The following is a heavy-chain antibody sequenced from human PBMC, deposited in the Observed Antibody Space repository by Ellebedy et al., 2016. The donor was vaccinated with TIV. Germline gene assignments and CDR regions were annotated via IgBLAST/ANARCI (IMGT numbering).Heavy chain of an antibody. J-gene: IGHJ1*01. CDR3: ARISTSGRGADQSFQH. V-gene: IGHV5-51*01. Sequence: PGGSLRLSCKASGYYFTAYWIGWVRQMPGKGLEWMGIIYPTDSDTRYSPSFQGQVTISADKSLNTAFLQWSSLRASDTAIYYCARISTSGRGADQSFQHWGQGTLVTVSS. CDR2: IYPTDSDT. CDR1: GYYFTAYW. D-gene: IGHD5-24*01.